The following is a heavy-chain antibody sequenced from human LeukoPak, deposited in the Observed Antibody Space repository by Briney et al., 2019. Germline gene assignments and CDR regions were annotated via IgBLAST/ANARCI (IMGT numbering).Heavy chain of an antibody. J-gene: IGHJ6*02. CDR2: INPDGREK. Sequence: GGSLRLSCAASGITFSGAYMTWGRQAPGKGLEWVANINPDGREKSYVDSVKGRFTISRDNAKDSLYLQMNRLRAEDTAVYYCARSRRVGTSPFYGTDVWGQGTTVTVSS. CDR3: ARSRRVGTSPFYGTDV. V-gene: IGHV3-7*04. CDR1: GITFSGAY. D-gene: IGHD5-12*01.